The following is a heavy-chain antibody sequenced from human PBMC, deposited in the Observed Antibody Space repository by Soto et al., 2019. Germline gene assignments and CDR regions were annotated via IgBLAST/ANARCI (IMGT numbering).Heavy chain of an antibody. CDR1: GVTFSSYV. CDR3: AKGGPDCASTTCYLLVAFDI. Sequence: QVQLVQSGGGVVQPGRSLRLSCAASGVTFSSYVTHWVRQAPGKGLEWVAVISHDGNNKYYADSVKGRFTISRDNSKKTLYLQMNSLTPEDTAVYYCAKGGPDCASTTCYLLVAFDIWGQGTMVTVSS. CDR2: ISHDGNNK. J-gene: IGHJ3*02. V-gene: IGHV3-30*18. D-gene: IGHD2-2*01.